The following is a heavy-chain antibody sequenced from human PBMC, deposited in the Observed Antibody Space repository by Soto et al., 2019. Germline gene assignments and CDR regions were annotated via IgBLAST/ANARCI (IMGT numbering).Heavy chain of an antibody. V-gene: IGHV4-59*08. CDR1: GGSISSYY. CDR2: IYYSGST. CDR3: ARSYGGTLDY. Sequence: QVQLQESGPGLVKPSETLSLTCTVSGGSISSYYWSWIRQRPGQGLEWIGYIYYSGSTNYNPSLKSRVTISVDTSKNQFSLKLSSVTAADTAVYYCARSYGGTLDYWGQGTLVTVSS. J-gene: IGHJ4*02. D-gene: IGHD4-17*01.